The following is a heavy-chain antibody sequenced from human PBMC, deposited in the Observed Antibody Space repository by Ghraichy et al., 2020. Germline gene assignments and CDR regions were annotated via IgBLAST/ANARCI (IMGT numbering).Heavy chain of an antibody. CDR1: GFTFSSYD. D-gene: IGHD6-13*01. CDR3: ARARDRYSSSWYGPDGMDV. CDR2: IGTAGDT. V-gene: IGHV3-13*01. J-gene: IGHJ6*02. Sequence: ETLSLTCAASGFTFSSYDMHWVRQATGKGLEWVSAIGTAGDTYYPGSVKGRFTISRENAKNSLYLQMNSLRAGDTAVYYCARARDRYSSSWYGPDGMDVWGQGTTVTVSS.